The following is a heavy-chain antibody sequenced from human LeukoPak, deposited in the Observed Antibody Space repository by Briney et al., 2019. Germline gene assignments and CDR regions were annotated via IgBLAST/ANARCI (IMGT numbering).Heavy chain of an antibody. Sequence: GGSLRLSCAASGFTVSSNYMSWVRQAPGKGLEWVSVIYSGGSTYYADSVKGRFTISRDNSKNTLYLQMNSLRAEDTAVYYCAKERSGWYQEGVAYWGQGTLVTVSS. CDR3: AKERSGWYQEGVAY. J-gene: IGHJ4*02. CDR2: IYSGGST. V-gene: IGHV3-66*01. D-gene: IGHD6-19*01. CDR1: GFTVSSNY.